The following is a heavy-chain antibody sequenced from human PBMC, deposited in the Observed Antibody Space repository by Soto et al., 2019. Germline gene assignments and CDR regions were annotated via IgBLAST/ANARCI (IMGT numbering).Heavy chain of an antibody. Sequence: GVSLRLSCAASGFTFSSYWMSWVRQAPGKGLEWVANIKQDGSEKYYVDSVKGRFTISRDNAKNSLYLQMNSLRAEDTAVYYCASRITMVRGKANWFDPWGQGTLVTVSS. CDR3: ASRITMVRGKANWFDP. V-gene: IGHV3-7*01. D-gene: IGHD3-10*01. CDR1: GFTFSSYW. J-gene: IGHJ5*02. CDR2: IKQDGSEK.